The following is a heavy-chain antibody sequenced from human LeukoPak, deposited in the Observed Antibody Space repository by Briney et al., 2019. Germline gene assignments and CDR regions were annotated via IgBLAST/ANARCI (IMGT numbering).Heavy chain of an antibody. J-gene: IGHJ4*02. CDR3: ARGVPLNWYCGGDCSFPPEDC. D-gene: IGHD2-21*02. CDR1: GGTFSSYA. Sequence: ASVKVSCKASGGTFSSYAISWVRQAPGQGLEWMGGIIPIFGTANYAQKFQGRVTITADESTSTAYMELSSLRSEDTAVYYCARGVPLNWYCGGDCSFPPEDCWGQGTLVAVSS. V-gene: IGHV1-69*01. CDR2: IIPIFGTA.